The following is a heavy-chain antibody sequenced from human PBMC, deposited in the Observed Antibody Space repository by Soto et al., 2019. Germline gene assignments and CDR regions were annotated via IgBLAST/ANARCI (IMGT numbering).Heavy chain of an antibody. J-gene: IGHJ6*03. CDR3: ARLPYSSSSGWAYYYYMDV. D-gene: IGHD6-6*01. CDR1: GGSISSYY. Sequence: SETLSLTCTVSGGSISSYYWSWIRQPPWKGLEWIGYIYYSGSTNYNPSLKSRVTISVDTSKNQFSLKLSSVTAADTAVYYCARLPYSSSSGWAYYYYMDVWGKGTTVTVSS. CDR2: IYYSGST. V-gene: IGHV4-59*01.